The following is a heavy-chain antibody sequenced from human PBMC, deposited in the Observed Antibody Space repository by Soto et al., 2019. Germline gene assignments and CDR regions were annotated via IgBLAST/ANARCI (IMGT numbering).Heavy chain of an antibody. J-gene: IGHJ1*01. CDR1: GYSFTNYG. CDR2: ISAHHDNI. CDR3: ARFCYDSSGNCD. D-gene: IGHD3-22*01. Sequence: QVQLVQSGGEVKKPGASVKVSCKASGYSFTNYGITWVRQAPGQGLEWMGWISAHHDNINYAQKFQGRVTMTTDTSTSTAYMALRSLISDDTAIYYCARFCYDSSGNCDWGQGTLVTVSS. V-gene: IGHV1-18*01.